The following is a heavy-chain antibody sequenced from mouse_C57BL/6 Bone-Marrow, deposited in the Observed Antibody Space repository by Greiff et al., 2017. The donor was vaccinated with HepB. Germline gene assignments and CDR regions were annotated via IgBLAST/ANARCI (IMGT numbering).Heavy chain of an antibody. V-gene: IGHV1-15*01. J-gene: IGHJ4*01. CDR1: GYTFTDYE. CDR3: MRGGDNEDYAMDY. CDR2: IDPETGGT. Sequence: VQLQQSGAELVRPGASVTLSCKASGYTFTDYEMHWVKQTPVHGLEWIGAIDPETGGTAYNQKFKGKAILTADKSSSTAYMELRSLTSEDSAVYDCMRGGDNEDYAMDYWGQGTSVTVSS. D-gene: IGHD1-1*02.